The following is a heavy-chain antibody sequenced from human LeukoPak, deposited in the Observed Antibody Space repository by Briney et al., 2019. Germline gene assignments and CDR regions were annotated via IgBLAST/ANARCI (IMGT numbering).Heavy chain of an antibody. Sequence: SETLSLTCAVSGYSISSGYYWGWIRQPPGKGLEWIGSIYHSGSTYYNPSLKSRVTISVDTSKNQFSLKLSPVTAADTAVYYCARGIVVVVAATRADAFDIWGQGTMVTVSS. D-gene: IGHD2-15*01. CDR1: GYSISSGYY. J-gene: IGHJ3*02. CDR3: ARGIVVVVAATRADAFDI. V-gene: IGHV4-38-2*01. CDR2: IYHSGST.